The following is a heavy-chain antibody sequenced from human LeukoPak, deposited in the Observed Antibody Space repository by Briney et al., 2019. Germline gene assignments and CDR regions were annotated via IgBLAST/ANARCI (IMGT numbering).Heavy chain of an antibody. CDR2: INPIFGTA. D-gene: IGHD6-13*01. V-gene: IGHV1-69*05. Sequence: GASVKVSCKASGGTFSSYAISWVRQAPGQGLEWMGRINPIFGTANYAQKFQGRVTITTDESTSTDYMELSSLRSEDTAVYYCARDCNYGSSCGTPSLFDYWGQGNLVTVSS. J-gene: IGHJ4*02. CDR3: ARDCNYGSSCGTPSLFDY. CDR1: GGTFSSYA.